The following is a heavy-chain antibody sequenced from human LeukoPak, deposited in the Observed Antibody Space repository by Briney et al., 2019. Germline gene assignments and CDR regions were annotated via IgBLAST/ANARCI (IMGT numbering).Heavy chain of an antibody. V-gene: IGHV4-34*01. CDR3: ARGRITIFGVDYGMDV. CDR2: INHSGST. D-gene: IGHD3-3*01. Sequence: SETLSLTCAVYGGSFSGYYWSWIRQPPGKGLEWIGEINHSGSTNYNPSLKSRVTISVDTSKNQFSLKLSSVTAADTAVYYCARGRITIFGVDYGMDVWGQGTTVTVSS. CDR1: GGSFSGYY. J-gene: IGHJ6*02.